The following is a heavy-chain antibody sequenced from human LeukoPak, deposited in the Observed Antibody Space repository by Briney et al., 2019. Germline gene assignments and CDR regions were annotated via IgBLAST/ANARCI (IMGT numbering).Heavy chain of an antibody. D-gene: IGHD5-18*01. CDR1: GFTFDDYA. CDR3: AKGSYGYYFDC. Sequence: GGSLRLSCAASGFTFDDYAMHWVRQAPGKGLEWVSGISWNSGSIGYADSVKGRFTISRDNAKNSLYLQMNSLRAEDTALYYCAKGSYGYYFDCWGQGTLVTVSS. V-gene: IGHV3-9*01. J-gene: IGHJ4*02. CDR2: ISWNSGSI.